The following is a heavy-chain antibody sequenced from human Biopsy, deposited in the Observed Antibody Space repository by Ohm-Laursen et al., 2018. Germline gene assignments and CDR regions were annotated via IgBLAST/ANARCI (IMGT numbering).Heavy chain of an antibody. V-gene: IGHV4-39*01. J-gene: IGHJ4*02. CDR1: GGSISRSSYY. CDR2: IYYSGST. D-gene: IGHD3-10*01. CDR3: ARQEFATSPLDY. Sequence: SQTLSLTCTVTGGSISRSSYYWDWIRQPPGKGLEWIGSIYYSGSTYYNPSLKSRVTISAERSKNQFSLKLTSVTAADTAMYYCARQEFATSPLDYWGQGSLVTVSS.